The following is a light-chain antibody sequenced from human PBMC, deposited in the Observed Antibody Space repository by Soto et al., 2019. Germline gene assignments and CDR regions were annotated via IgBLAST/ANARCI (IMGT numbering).Light chain of an antibody. J-gene: IGLJ1*01. V-gene: IGLV1-40*01. CDR2: GNI. CDR3: CAYGGSSNYV. CDR1: SSNIGAGYD. Sequence: QSVLTQPPSVSGAPGQRVTISCSGSSSNIGAGYDVHWYQQRPGTAPKLLIFGNINRPSGVPDRFSGSKSGTSASLAITGLQSEDEADYYCCAYGGSSNYVFGTGTKVTVL.